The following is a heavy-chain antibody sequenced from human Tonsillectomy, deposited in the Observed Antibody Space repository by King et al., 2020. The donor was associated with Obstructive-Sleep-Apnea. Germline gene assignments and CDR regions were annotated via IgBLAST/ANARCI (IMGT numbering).Heavy chain of an antibody. CDR1: AYSFSSYY. Sequence: QLVQSGAEVKKPGESLRISCQGSAYSFSSYYITWVRQMPGKGLEWMGRIDPSDSDTNYSPSFQGHVTISVDKSINTAYLQWSSLKASDTAMYYCAKEYSSSWSDDYWGQGTLVTVSS. V-gene: IGHV5-10-1*01. D-gene: IGHD6-13*01. J-gene: IGHJ4*02. CDR3: AKEYSSSWSDDY. CDR2: IDPSDSDT.